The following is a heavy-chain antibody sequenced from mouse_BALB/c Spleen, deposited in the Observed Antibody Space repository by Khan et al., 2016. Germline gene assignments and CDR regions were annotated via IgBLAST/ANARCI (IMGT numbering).Heavy chain of an antibody. D-gene: IGHD1-1*02. CDR1: GFDLSRYW. CDR3: SREGGSGKAMDY. Sequence: EVKLLESGGGLVQPGGSLKLSCAASGFDLSRYWMSWVRQAPGKGLEWIGEINPDSSTINYTPSLKDKFIISRDNAKITLYLQLSKIRSQNTALSYCSREGGSGKAMDYWGQGTAVTVSS. CDR2: INPDSSTI. V-gene: IGHV4-1*02. J-gene: IGHJ4*01.